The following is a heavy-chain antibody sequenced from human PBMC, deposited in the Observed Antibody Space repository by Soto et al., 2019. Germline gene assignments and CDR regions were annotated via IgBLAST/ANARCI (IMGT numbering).Heavy chain of an antibody. D-gene: IGHD3-22*01. J-gene: IGHJ4*02. CDR3: ERGDYGKGGYPFPYFDY. CDR1: GYSFTGYY. V-gene: IGHV1-2*02. CDR2: INPDSGAT. Sequence: HEHLVQSGAEVKRPGASLKVSCKASGYSFTGYYIHWVRQAPGQGLEWMGWINPDSGATNYAQNFQGRVTLTSDTPISTASVALTSLTSDDTAVYYGERGDYGKGGYPFPYFDYWGQGNMVIDSA.